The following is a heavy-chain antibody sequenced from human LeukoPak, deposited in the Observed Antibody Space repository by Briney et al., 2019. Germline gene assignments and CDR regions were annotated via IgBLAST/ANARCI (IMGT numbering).Heavy chain of an antibody. V-gene: IGHV3-74*03. Sequence: GGSLRLSCAASGFTFSSYWIHWVRQAPGKGLVWVSRINTDGSSTTYADSVKGRFTISRDNAKNSLYLQMNSLRAEDTAVYYCARARDYYGSGSYYQSDYWGQGTLVTVSS. D-gene: IGHD3-10*01. CDR1: GFTFSSYW. J-gene: IGHJ4*02. CDR3: ARARDYYGSGSYYQSDY. CDR2: INTDGSST.